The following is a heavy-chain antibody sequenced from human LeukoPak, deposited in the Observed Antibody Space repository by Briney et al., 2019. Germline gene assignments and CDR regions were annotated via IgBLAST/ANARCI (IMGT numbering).Heavy chain of an antibody. Sequence: ASVKVSCKASGYTFTGYYMHWVRQAPGQGLEWMGWINPNSGGTNYAQKFQGRVTMTRDTSISTAYMELSRLRSDDTAVYYCARDSGYSCGWYINRPHWFDYWGQGTLVTVSS. CDR2: INPNSGGT. D-gene: IGHD6-19*01. V-gene: IGHV1-2*02. CDR3: ARDSGYSCGWYINRPHWFDY. CDR1: GYTFTGYY. J-gene: IGHJ4*02.